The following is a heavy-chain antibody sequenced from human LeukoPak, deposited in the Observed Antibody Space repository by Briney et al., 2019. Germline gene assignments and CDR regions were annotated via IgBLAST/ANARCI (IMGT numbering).Heavy chain of an antibody. Sequence: GGSLRLSCAASGFTFSSYGMHWVRQAPGKGLEWVAVIWYDGSNKYYADSVKGRFTISRDDSKNTLYLQMNSLRAEDTAVYYCARDMRYFDYYYYGMDVWGQGTTVTVSS. J-gene: IGHJ6*02. CDR3: ARDMRYFDYYYYGMDV. D-gene: IGHD3-9*01. CDR2: IWYDGSNK. CDR1: GFTFSSYG. V-gene: IGHV3-33*01.